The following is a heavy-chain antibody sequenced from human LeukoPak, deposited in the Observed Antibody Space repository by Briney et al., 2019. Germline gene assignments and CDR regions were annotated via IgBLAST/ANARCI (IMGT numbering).Heavy chain of an antibody. V-gene: IGHV4-34*01. CDR2: INHRGST. CDR1: GGSFSNYY. CDR3: ARDGAIASAVVY. Sequence: SETQSLTCAVYGGSFSNYYWSWIRQPPGKGLEWIGEINHRGSTNYNPSLKSRVTISVETSKNQFSLKLSSVTAADTAVYYCARDGAIASAVVYWGQGTLVTVSS. D-gene: IGHD6-13*01. J-gene: IGHJ4*02.